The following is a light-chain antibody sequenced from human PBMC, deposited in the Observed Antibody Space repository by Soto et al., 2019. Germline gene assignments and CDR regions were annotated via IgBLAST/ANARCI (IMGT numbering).Light chain of an antibody. V-gene: IGLV1-51*01. CDR1: NSNIGNNY. CDR2: DNN. J-gene: IGLJ2*01. CDR3: GTWDSSLSAVV. Sequence: QSVLTQPPSVSAAPGQKVTISCSGSNSNIGNNYVSWYQHLPGAAPKVLIYDNNKRLSGIPDRFSGSKSGTSATLGITGLQTGDEADYYCGTWDSSLSAVVFGGGTKLTVL.